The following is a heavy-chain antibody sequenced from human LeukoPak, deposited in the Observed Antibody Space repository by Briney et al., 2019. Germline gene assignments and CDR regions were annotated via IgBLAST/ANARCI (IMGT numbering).Heavy chain of an antibody. V-gene: IGHV3-30-3*01. D-gene: IGHD6-13*01. CDR3: ARSIGGQQLVYFDY. CDR1: GFTSSSYA. CDR2: ISYDGSNK. J-gene: IGHJ4*02. Sequence: PGRSLRLSCAASGFTSSSYAMHWVRQAPGKGLEWVAVISYDGSNKYYADSVKGRFTISRDNSKNTLYLQMNSLRAEDTAVYYCARSIGGQQLVYFDYWGQGTLVTVSS.